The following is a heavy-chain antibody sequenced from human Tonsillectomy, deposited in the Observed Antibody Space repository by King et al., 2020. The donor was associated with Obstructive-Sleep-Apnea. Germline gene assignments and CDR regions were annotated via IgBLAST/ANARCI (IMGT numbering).Heavy chain of an antibody. CDR1: GYNFKTYG. CDR3: ARDLFYYNSGTSYEDTFDI. Sequence: QLVQSGGEVKKPGASVMVSCKASGYNFKTYGLSWVRQAPGQGLEWMGWISGHNGDTNYAQRLRGRVVMTADTTTSTAYMELSSLTPDHTAVYYCARDLFYYNSGTSYEDTFDIWGQGTMVTVSS. J-gene: IGHJ3*02. V-gene: IGHV1-18*01. CDR2: ISGHNGDT. D-gene: IGHD3-10*01.